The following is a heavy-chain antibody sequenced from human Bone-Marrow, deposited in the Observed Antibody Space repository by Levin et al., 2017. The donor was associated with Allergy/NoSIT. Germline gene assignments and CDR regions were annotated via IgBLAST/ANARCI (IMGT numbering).Heavy chain of an antibody. D-gene: IGHD1-1*01. CDR1: GGSISSAGYH. Sequence: SQTLSLPCTVPGGSISSAGYHWTWIRQYPGKGLEWIGYVSYRGSTYFNPSLKSRLAMSIDTSEQHFSLNLTSVSAADTAIYYCARLDGYSFDYWGQGALVTVSS. CDR2: VSYRGST. V-gene: IGHV4-31*03. CDR3: ARLDGYSFDY. J-gene: IGHJ4*02.